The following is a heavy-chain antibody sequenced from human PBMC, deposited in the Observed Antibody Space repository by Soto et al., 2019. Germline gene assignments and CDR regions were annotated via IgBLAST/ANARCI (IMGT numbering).Heavy chain of an antibody. D-gene: IGHD6-13*01. J-gene: IGHJ4*02. CDR2: MNPNSGNT. V-gene: IGHV1-8*01. Sequence: QVQLVQSGAEVKKPGASVKVSCKASGYTFTSYDINWVRQATGQGLEWMGWMNPNSGNTGYAQKCQGRVTMTRNTSISTAYMELSSLRSEDTAVYYCARGIAAAGTTLFDYWGQGTLVTVSS. CDR1: GYTFTSYD. CDR3: ARGIAAAGTTLFDY.